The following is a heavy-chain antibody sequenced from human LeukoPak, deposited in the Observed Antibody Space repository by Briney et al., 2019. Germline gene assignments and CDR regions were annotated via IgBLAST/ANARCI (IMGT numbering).Heavy chain of an antibody. J-gene: IGHJ4*02. CDR2: ISDDGTKE. CDR3: AKYRAYGSPPYFDY. D-gene: IGHD3-10*01. Sequence: PGKSLRLSCVASGFTFSSYAMHWVRQAPGKGLEWVAVISDDGTKEYYADSVKGRFTISRDNSRNTVYTSKSTLFLQMNSLRPEDTAVYYCAKYRAYGSPPYFDYWGQGTLVTVSS. V-gene: IGHV3-30-3*02. CDR1: GFTFSSYA.